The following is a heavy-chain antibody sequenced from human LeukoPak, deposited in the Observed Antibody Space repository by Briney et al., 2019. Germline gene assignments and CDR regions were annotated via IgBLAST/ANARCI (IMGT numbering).Heavy chain of an antibody. CDR3: TSVVFSSSGSHY. V-gene: IGHV3-53*01. CDR2: LYSGGNT. J-gene: IGHJ4*02. D-gene: IGHD3-22*01. CDR1: GFTFSSYA. Sequence: GGSLRLSCAASGFTFSSYAMSWVRQAPGKGLEWVSVLYSGGNTYYADSVKGRFTISRDNSKNTLYLQMDSLRAEDTAVYYCTSVVFSSSGSHYWGQGTLVTVSS.